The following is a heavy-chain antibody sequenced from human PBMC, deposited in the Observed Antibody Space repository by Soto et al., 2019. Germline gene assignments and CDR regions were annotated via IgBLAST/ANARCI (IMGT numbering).Heavy chain of an antibody. Sequence: EVQLVESGGGLVLPGGSLRLSCAVSGFTFSSFWMHWVRQAPGEGLVWVSRINTDGSSTSYADSVKGRFTISRDNAKSTLYLPMNSLRVEDTAMYYCAKRGVDTFGLSYWGQGTLVTVSS. CDR1: GFTFSSFW. CDR2: INTDGSST. D-gene: IGHD3-10*01. CDR3: AKRGVDTFGLSY. V-gene: IGHV3-74*01. J-gene: IGHJ4*02.